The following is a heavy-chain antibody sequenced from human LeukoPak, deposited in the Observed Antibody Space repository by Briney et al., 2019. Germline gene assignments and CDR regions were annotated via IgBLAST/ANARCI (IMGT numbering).Heavy chain of an antibody. D-gene: IGHD1-1*01. CDR2: MYYDGST. V-gene: IGHV4-34*01. CDR3: ARQGELEVFDY. CDR1: GGSFSGYY. J-gene: IGHJ4*02. Sequence: SETLSLTCAVYGGSFSGYYWSWIRQPPGKGLEWIGNMYYDGSTFYNPSLKSRVTILIDTSKNQFSLRLISVTAADTAVYYCARQGELEVFDYWGQGTLVTVSS.